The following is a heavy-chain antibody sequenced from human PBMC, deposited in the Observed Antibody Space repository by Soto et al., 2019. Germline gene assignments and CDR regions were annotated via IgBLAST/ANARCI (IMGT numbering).Heavy chain of an antibody. D-gene: IGHD1-1*01. V-gene: IGHV4-31*03. CDR3: ARWPQLEPRFDY. J-gene: IGHJ4*02. Sequence: QVQLQESGPGLVKPSQTLSLTCTVSGGSISSGGYYWSWIRQHPGKGLEWIGYIYYSGSTYYNPSLKSRVALSVNXSKNQFSLKLSSVTAADTAVYYCARWPQLEPRFDYWGQGTLVTVSS. CDR2: IYYSGST. CDR1: GGSISSGGYY.